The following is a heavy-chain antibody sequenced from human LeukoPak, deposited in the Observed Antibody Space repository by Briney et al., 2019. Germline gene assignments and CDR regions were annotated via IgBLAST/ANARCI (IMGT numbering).Heavy chain of an antibody. D-gene: IGHD2-2*01. CDR2: ISGSGGST. V-gene: IGHV3-23*01. J-gene: IGHJ6*02. CDR1: GFTFSSYA. Sequence: GGSLRLSCAVSGFTFSSYAMSWVRQAPGKGLEWVSGISGSGGSTYYADSVKGRFTISRDNSKNTLYVQMNSLRAEDTAVYYCARPLARYSSSDCYYYYGMDVWGQGTTVTVSS. CDR3: ARPLARYSSSDCYYYYGMDV.